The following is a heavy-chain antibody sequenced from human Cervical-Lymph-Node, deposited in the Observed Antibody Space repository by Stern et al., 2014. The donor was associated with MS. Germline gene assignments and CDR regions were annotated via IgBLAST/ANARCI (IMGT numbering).Heavy chain of an antibody. D-gene: IGHD3-10*01. CDR3: ARDLVRGVIWYYGLDV. Sequence: VHLVESGGGVVQPGRSLRLSCAASGFTFSNYGMHWVRQAPGKGLEWVADIWYDGTNKYYVDSVKGRFTISRDNSKNTLYLQMNSLRVEDTAVYYCARDLVRGVIWYYGLDVWGQGTTVTVSS. CDR2: IWYDGTNK. CDR1: GFTFSNYG. J-gene: IGHJ6*02. V-gene: IGHV3-33*01.